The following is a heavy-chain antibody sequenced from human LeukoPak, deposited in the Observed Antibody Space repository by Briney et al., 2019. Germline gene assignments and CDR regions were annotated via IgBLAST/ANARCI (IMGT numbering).Heavy chain of an antibody. Sequence: PGGSLRLSCAASGFTFSSYEMSWVRQAPGKGLEWVSYISSSGGIIYYADSVKGRFTISRDNAKNSVYLQINSLRAEDTAVYYCARDRNFVAFDIWGQGTMVTIFS. CDR2: ISSSGGII. D-gene: IGHD1-14*01. CDR1: GFTFSSYE. CDR3: ARDRNFVAFDI. V-gene: IGHV3-48*03. J-gene: IGHJ3*02.